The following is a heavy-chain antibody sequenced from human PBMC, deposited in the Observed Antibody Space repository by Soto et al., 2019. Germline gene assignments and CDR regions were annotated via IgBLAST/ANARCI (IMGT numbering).Heavy chain of an antibody. J-gene: IGHJ5*02. V-gene: IGHV1-3*01. Sequence: ASVKVSCKASGYTFTDYAMHWVRQAPGQRLEWMGWINADNGNTKYSEKFQGRVTITRDTSASTTYMELSSLRPEDTAMYYCARDAYDFWSALNWFDPWGQGTLVTVSS. D-gene: IGHD3-3*01. CDR1: GYTFTDYA. CDR3: ARDAYDFWSALNWFDP. CDR2: INADNGNT.